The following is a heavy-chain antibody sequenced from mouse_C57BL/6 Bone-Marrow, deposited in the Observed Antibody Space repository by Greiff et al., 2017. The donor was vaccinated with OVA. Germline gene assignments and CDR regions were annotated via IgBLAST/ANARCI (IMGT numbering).Heavy chain of an antibody. CDR2: INPGSGGT. V-gene: IGHV1-54*01. CDR1: GYAFTNYL. D-gene: IGHD2-1*01. Sequence: VMLVESGAELVRPGTSVKVSCKASGYAFTNYLIEWVKQRPGQGLEWIGVINPGSGGTNYNEKFKAKATLTADKSSSTAYMQLSSLTSEDAAVYFCAKPYGNYLYAMDYLGQGTSVTVSS. CDR3: AKPYGNYLYAMDY. J-gene: IGHJ4*01.